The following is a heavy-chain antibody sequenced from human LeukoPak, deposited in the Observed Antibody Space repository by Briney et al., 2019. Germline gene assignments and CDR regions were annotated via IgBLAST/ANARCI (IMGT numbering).Heavy chain of an antibody. CDR3: ARGGTWVNYMDV. CDR2: IYNSGST. V-gene: IGHV4-4*07. CDR1: GGSIRSYY. D-gene: IGHD1-26*01. Sequence: SETLSLTCTVSGGSIRSYYWSWIRQPAGKGLEWIGRIYNSGSTNYNPSLKSRVTISVDPSKNQFSLNLSSVTAADTAVYYCARGGTWVNYMDVWGKGTTVTISS. J-gene: IGHJ6*03.